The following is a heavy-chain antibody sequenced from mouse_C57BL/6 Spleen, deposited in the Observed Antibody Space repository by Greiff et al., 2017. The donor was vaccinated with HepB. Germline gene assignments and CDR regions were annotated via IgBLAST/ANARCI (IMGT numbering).Heavy chain of an antibody. V-gene: IGHV1-52*01. CDR1: GYTFTSYW. Sequence: QVQLKQPGAELVRPGSSVKLSCKASGYTFTSYWMHWVKQRPIQGLEWIGNIDPSDSETHYNQKFKDKATLTVDKSSSTAYMQLSSLTSEDSAVYYCARMAAQATLYYYAMDYWGQGTSVTVSS. CDR3: ARMAAQATLYYYAMDY. CDR2: IDPSDSET. D-gene: IGHD3-2*02. J-gene: IGHJ4*01.